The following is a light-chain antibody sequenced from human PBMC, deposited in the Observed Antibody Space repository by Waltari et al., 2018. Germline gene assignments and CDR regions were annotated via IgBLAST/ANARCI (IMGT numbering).Light chain of an antibody. CDR2: DAS. CDR1: QSVGRS. V-gene: IGKV3-20*01. J-gene: IGKJ1*01. CDR3: QMYVRLPVT. Sequence: EIVLTQSPGTLSLSPGERGNHSCRASQSVGRSLGWYQQQHGQAPRLLIYDASTMATGTPDRFSGGGSGTDFSLTISRLEPEDFAVYYCQMYVRLPVTFGQGTKVEI.